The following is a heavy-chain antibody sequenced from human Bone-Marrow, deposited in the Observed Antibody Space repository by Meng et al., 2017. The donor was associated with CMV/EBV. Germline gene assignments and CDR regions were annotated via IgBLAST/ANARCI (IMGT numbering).Heavy chain of an antibody. CDR2: IYYSGTT. D-gene: IGHD3-16*01. V-gene: IGHV4-59*01. CDR1: GGSISSYY. Sequence: SETLSPTCTVSGGSISSYYWSWIRQPPGKGLEWIGYIYYSGTTTDNPTLKSRVTISVDTSKNQFSMKLSSVTAADTAGYYCARDGLGGAPDDWGQGTLVTVSS. CDR3: ARDGLGGAPDD. J-gene: IGHJ4*02.